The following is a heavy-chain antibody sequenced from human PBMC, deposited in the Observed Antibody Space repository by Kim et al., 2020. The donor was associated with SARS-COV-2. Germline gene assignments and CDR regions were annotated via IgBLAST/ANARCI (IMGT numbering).Heavy chain of an antibody. V-gene: IGHV1-18*04. CDR1: GYVFTSYS. CDR3: VRTGSSSWSVQFDF. J-gene: IGHJ4*02. Sequence: ASVKVSCKAAGYVFTSYSFTWVRQAPGQGLEWMGWINGFNGKTKYAQKFQDRVTVTTDTSSSTAYLQLRRLRSDDTAIYYFVRTGSSSWSVQFDFWGQGTAVTVSS. CDR2: INGFNGKT. D-gene: IGHD6-13*01.